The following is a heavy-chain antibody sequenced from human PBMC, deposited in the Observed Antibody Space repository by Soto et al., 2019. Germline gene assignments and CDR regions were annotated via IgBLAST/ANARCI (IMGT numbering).Heavy chain of an antibody. Sequence: QVQLVESGGGVVQPGRSLRLACAASGFTFSNYAMHWVRQAPGKGLEWVAIISSDETNTYYANSPKGRFTISRDNSKNTLFVQMNSLRAEDTAVYYCVREYSNSSPYGHYYYYGMDVWGQGTTVTVSS. CDR1: GFTFSNYA. D-gene: IGHD6-6*01. V-gene: IGHV3-30-3*01. J-gene: IGHJ6*02. CDR3: VREYSNSSPYGHYYYYGMDV. CDR2: ISSDETNT.